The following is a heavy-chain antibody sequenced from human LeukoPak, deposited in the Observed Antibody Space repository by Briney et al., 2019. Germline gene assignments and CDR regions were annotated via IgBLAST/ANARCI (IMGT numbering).Heavy chain of an antibody. CDR2: TYYRSKWYN. CDR3: ASGPTAVADNWFDP. Sequence: SQTLSLTCVISGDSVSSNSAAWNWIRQSPSRGLEWLGRTYYRSKWYNDYAVSVKSRITINPDTSKNQFSLQLNSVTPEDKAVYYCASGPTAVADNWFDPWGQGTLVTVSS. J-gene: IGHJ5*02. V-gene: IGHV6-1*01. CDR1: GDSVSSNSAA. D-gene: IGHD6-19*01.